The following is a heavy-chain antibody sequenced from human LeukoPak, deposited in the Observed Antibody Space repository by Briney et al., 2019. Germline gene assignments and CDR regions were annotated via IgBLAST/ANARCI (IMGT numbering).Heavy chain of an antibody. CDR2: IDWDNDK. Sequence: ESGPALVNPKQTLTLTCTFSGFSLSTGGMCVSWIRQPPGKALEWLARIDWDNDKYYSTSLKTRLTISKDTSKNQVVLTMTNMDPVDTATYYCARGYYDTSAYIDYWGQGTLVTVSS. CDR1: GFSLSTGGMC. V-gene: IGHV2-70*11. J-gene: IGHJ4*02. D-gene: IGHD3-22*01. CDR3: ARGYYDTSAYIDY.